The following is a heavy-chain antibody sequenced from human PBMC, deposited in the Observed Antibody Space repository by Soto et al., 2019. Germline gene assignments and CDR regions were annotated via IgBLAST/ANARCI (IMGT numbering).Heavy chain of an antibody. Sequence: SETLSLTCTVSGGSISSYYWSWIRQPPGKGLEWIGYIYYSGSTNYNPSLKSRVTISVDTSKNQFSLKLSSVTAADTAVYYCGRQGYSSGWYPGMDVWGQGTTVTVSS. CDR1: GGSISSYY. CDR2: IYYSGST. J-gene: IGHJ6*02. V-gene: IGHV4-59*08. CDR3: GRQGYSSGWYPGMDV. D-gene: IGHD6-19*01.